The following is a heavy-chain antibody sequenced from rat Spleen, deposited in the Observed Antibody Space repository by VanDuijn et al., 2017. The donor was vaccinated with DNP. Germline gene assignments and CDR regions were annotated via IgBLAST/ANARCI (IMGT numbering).Heavy chain of an antibody. V-gene: IGHV5-22*01. Sequence: EVQLVESGGGLVQPGRSLKLSCAASGFTFSDYNMAWVRQAPTKGLEWVAYISYDGGSTDYGDSVKGRFTISRDNAKSTLYLQMNSLRSEDMATYYCARTYNSGYGGFAYWGQGTLVTVSS. D-gene: IGHD4-3*01. J-gene: IGHJ3*01. CDR1: GFTFSDYN. CDR3: ARTYNSGYGGFAY. CDR2: ISYDGGST.